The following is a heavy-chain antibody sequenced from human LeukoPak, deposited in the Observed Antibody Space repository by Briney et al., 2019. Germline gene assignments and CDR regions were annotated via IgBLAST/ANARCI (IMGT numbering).Heavy chain of an antibody. D-gene: IGHD3-22*01. Sequence: SETLSLTCSVSGDSVSRSDSYWDWIRQPPGKGLEWIGTIYYSGSTCYNPSLKSRVTISVDTSKNQFSLKLSSVTAADTAVYYCAKLSTMMQTIQHWGQGTLVTVSS. CDR1: GDSVSRSDSY. CDR3: AKLSTMMQTIQH. J-gene: IGHJ1*01. V-gene: IGHV4-39*01. CDR2: IYYSGST.